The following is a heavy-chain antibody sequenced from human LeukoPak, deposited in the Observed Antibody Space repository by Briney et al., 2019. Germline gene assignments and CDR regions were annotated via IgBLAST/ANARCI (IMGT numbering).Heavy chain of an antibody. V-gene: IGHV3-23*01. J-gene: IGHJ4*02. Sequence: GGSLRLSCAASGFTFSSYAMSWVRQAPGKGLEWVSAISGSGGSTYYADSVKGRFTISRDNSKNTLYLQMSSLRAEDTAVYYCARGYCSSTSCLWYFDYWGQGTLVTVSS. CDR2: ISGSGGST. CDR1: GFTFSSYA. D-gene: IGHD2-2*01. CDR3: ARGYCSSTSCLWYFDY.